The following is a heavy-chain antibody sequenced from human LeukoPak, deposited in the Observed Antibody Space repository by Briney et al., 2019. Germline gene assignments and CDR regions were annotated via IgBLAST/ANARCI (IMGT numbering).Heavy chain of an antibody. CDR3: ARHEAAYCGGDCYLRAFDI. Sequence: PSETLSLTCTVSGGSISSSSYYWGWIRQPPGKGLERTGTIYYRGSTYYNPSLKSRVTISVDTSKKQFSLKLSSVTAADTAVYYCARHEAAYCGGDCYLRAFDIWGQGAMVTVSS. CDR2: IYYRGST. D-gene: IGHD2-21*02. CDR1: GGSISSSSYY. V-gene: IGHV4-39*01. J-gene: IGHJ3*02.